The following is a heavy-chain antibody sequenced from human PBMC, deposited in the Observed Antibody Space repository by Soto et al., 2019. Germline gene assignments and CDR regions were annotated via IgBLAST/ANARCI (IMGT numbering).Heavy chain of an antibody. J-gene: IGHJ4*02. CDR3: AIFSLYSSSPECR. CDR2: ISGSGGST. V-gene: IGHV3-23*01. D-gene: IGHD6-6*01. Sequence: EVQLLESGGGLVQPGGSLRLSCAASGFTFSSYAMSWVRQAPGKGLEWVSGISGSGGSTYYADSVKGRFTISRDNSKNTLYLQMNSLRAEDTAVYYCAIFSLYSSSPECRWGQGTLVTVSS. CDR1: GFTFSSYA.